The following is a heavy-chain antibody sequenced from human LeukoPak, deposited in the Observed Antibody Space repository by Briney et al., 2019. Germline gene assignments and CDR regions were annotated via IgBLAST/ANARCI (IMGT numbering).Heavy chain of an antibody. J-gene: IGHJ3*02. Sequence: GRSLRLSCAASGFTFSSYGMHWVRQAPGKGLEWVAVIWYDGSNKYYADSVKGRFTISRDNSKNTLYLQMNSLRAEDTAVYYCAREVEYYDSSGYRPRAFDIWGQGTVVTVSS. D-gene: IGHD3-22*01. CDR2: IWYDGSNK. CDR3: AREVEYYDSSGYRPRAFDI. V-gene: IGHV3-33*01. CDR1: GFTFSSYG.